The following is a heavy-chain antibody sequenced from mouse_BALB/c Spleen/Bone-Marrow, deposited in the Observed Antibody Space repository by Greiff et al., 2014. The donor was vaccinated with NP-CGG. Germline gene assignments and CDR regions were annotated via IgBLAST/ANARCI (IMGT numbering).Heavy chain of an antibody. Sequence: EVQGVESGGGLVQPGGSLKLSCAASGFTFSSYTMSWVRQTPEKRLEWVTYISNGGVSTYYADAVKGRFTISRDNAKNTLYLQMSSLKSEDTAMYYCTRDGYDVGGAMDYWGQGTSVPVSS. J-gene: IGHJ4*01. CDR2: ISNGGVST. V-gene: IGHV5-12-2*01. CDR1: GFTFSSYT. D-gene: IGHD2-2*01. CDR3: TRDGYDVGGAMDY.